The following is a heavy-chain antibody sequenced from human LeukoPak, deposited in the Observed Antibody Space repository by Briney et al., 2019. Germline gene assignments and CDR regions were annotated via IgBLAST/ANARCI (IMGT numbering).Heavy chain of an antibody. CDR3: ARLDFSSWFNYYYYYMDV. V-gene: IGHV4-61*02. Sequence: SETLSLTCTVSGGSISSGSYYWSWIRQPAGKGLEWIGRIYTSGSTNYNPSLKSRVTISVDTSKDQFSLKLSSVTAADTAVYYCARLDFSSWFNYYYYYMDVWGKGTTVTISS. J-gene: IGHJ6*03. D-gene: IGHD6-13*01. CDR2: IYTSGST. CDR1: GGSISSGSYY.